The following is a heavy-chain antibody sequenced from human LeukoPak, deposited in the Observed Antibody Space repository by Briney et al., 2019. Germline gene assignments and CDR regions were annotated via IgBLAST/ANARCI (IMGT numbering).Heavy chain of an antibody. J-gene: IGHJ3*02. V-gene: IGHV4-30-4*08. D-gene: IGHD1-26*01. Sequence: SETLSLTCTVSGGSISSGDYYWSWIRQPPGKGLEWIGYIYYSGSTYYNPSLKSRVTISVDTSKNQFSLKLSSVTAADTAVYHCAREPLRHDAFDIWGQGTMVTVSS. CDR1: GGSISSGDYY. CDR2: IYYSGST. CDR3: AREPLRHDAFDI.